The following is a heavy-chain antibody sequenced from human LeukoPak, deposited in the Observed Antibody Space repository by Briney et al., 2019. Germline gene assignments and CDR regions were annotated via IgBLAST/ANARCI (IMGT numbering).Heavy chain of an antibody. Sequence: GGSLRLSCAASGFTFSDYAMSWVRQAPGKGLEWVSAISGTADRTYYVGSVKGRFTVSRDNSKNMLYLQMSGLRTEDTAVYYCANSRGYGSGNLWGRGTLVTVSS. CDR1: GFTFSDYA. CDR2: ISGTADRT. CDR3: ANSRGYGSGNL. D-gene: IGHD3-10*01. J-gene: IGHJ5*02. V-gene: IGHV3-23*01.